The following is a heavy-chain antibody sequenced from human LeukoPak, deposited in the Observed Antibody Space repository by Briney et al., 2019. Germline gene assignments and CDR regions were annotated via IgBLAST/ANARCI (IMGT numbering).Heavy chain of an antibody. V-gene: IGHV3-23*01. D-gene: IGHD1-1*01. J-gene: IGHJ4*02. Sequence: ASVKVSCKVSGYTLTELSMHWVRQAPGKGLEWVSAISGSGGSTYYADSVTGRFSISRDNSKNTVYLQMNSLRVEDTAVYYCAKGARSTVASAGDYWGQGTLVSVST. CDR2: ISGSGGST. CDR1: GYTLTELS. CDR3: AKGARSTVASAGDY.